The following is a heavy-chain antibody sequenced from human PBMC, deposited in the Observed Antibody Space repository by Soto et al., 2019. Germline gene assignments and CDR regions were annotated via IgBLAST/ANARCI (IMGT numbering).Heavy chain of an antibody. CDR3: TTDAFYGGNSLDY. CDR1: GFTFSNAW. D-gene: IGHD4-17*01. Sequence: EVQLVESGGGLVKPGGSLRLSCAASGFTFSNAWMNWVRQAPGKGLEWVGRIKSKTDGGTTDYAAPVKGRFTISRDDSKNTLYLQRNSLKTEDTAVYYCTTDAFYGGNSLDYWGQGTLVTVSS. J-gene: IGHJ4*02. V-gene: IGHV3-15*07. CDR2: IKSKTDGGTT.